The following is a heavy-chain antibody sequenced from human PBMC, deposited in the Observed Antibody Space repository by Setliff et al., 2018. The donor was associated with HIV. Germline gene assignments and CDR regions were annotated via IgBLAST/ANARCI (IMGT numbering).Heavy chain of an antibody. CDR3: ARHGGSSWYRVLNWFDP. D-gene: IGHD6-13*01. CDR1: GGSISSSSYY. Sequence: SETLCLTCTVSGGSISSSSYYWGWIRQPPGKGLEWIGSIYYSGSTYYNPSLKSRVTISVDTSKNQFSLKLSSVTAADTAVYYRARHGGSSWYRVLNWFDPWGQGTLVTVSS. J-gene: IGHJ5*02. CDR2: IYYSGST. V-gene: IGHV4-39*01.